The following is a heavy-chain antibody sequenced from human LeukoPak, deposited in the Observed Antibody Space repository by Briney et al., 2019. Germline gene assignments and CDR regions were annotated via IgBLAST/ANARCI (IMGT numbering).Heavy chain of an antibody. V-gene: IGHV3-21*04. D-gene: IGHD5-12*01. CDR2: ISSSSSYI. CDR1: GFTFSSYS. CDR3: ARDPGVATIGNWFDP. Sequence: GGSLRLSCVASGFTFSSYSMNWVRQAPGKGLEWVSSISSSSSYIYYADSVKGRFTSSRDNAKNSLYLQMNSLRADDTAVYYCARDPGVATIGNWFDPWGQGTLVTVSS. J-gene: IGHJ5*02.